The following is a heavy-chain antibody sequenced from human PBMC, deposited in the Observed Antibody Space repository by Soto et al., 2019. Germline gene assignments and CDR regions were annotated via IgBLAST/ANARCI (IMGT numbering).Heavy chain of an antibody. V-gene: IGHV1-69*13. D-gene: IGHD3-3*01. J-gene: IGHJ6*02. CDR1: GGTFSSYA. CDR2: IIPIFGTA. Sequence: GTSVKVSCKASGGTFSSYAISWVRQAPGQGLEWMGGIIPIFGTANYAQKFQGRVTITADESTSTAYMELSSLRSEDTAVYYCARRRVLRFLEWLLLGGYYYYGMDVWGQGTTVTVSS. CDR3: ARRRVLRFLEWLLLGGYYYYGMDV.